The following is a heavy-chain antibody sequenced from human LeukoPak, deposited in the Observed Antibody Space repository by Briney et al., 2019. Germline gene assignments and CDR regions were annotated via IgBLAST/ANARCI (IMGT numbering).Heavy chain of an antibody. V-gene: IGHV1-69*04. CDR1: GDTLNNYA. D-gene: IGHD3-9*01. CDR2: ILPFVGTA. Sequence: SVKVSCKASGDTLNNYAISWLRQAPGQGLEWMGRILPFVGTATYAQNFQGRVTITADRPTSTANIELSSLTFDDTAVYYCARVSRFFDWLPPFVYWGQGTLVTVSS. CDR3: ARVSRFFDWLPPFVY. J-gene: IGHJ4*02.